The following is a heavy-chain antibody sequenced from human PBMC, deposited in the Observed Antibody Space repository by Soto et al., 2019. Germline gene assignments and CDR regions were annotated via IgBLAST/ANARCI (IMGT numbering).Heavy chain of an antibody. V-gene: IGHV3-53*01. CDR2: IYSGGST. Sequence: EVQLVESGGGLIQPGGSLRLSCAAAGFTVSSYYMTWVRQAPGKGLEWVSVIYSGGSTNYADSVKGRFTISRDNSKNTLYLQMNSLRVEDTAVYYCARGFNWLDYWGQGTLVTVSS. D-gene: IGHD1-20*01. CDR3: ARGFNWLDY. J-gene: IGHJ4*02. CDR1: GFTVSSYY.